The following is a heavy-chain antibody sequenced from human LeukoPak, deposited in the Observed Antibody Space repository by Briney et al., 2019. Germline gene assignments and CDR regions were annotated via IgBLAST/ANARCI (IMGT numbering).Heavy chain of an antibody. CDR2: IYSGGST. J-gene: IGHJ6*02. CDR1: GFTVSSNY. V-gene: IGHV3-53*01. Sequence: GGSLRLSCAASGFTVSSNYMSWVRQAPGKGLEWVSVIYSGGSTYYADSVKGRFTISRDNSKNTLYLQMNSLRAEDTAVYYCARDRYGRNYGMDVWGQGTTVAVSS. CDR3: ARDRYGRNYGMDV. D-gene: IGHD1-14*01.